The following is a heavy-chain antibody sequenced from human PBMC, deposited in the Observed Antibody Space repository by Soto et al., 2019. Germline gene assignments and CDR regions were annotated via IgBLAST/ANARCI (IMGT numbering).Heavy chain of an antibody. J-gene: IGHJ5*02. CDR2: IIPIFGTA. CDR3: AREMSYGWFDP. CDR1: GFTFSSYA. D-gene: IGHD3-10*01. Sequence: VQLLESGGGLVQPGGSLRLSCAASGFTFSSYAISWVRQAPGQGLEWMGGIIPIFGTANYAQKFQGRVTITADESTSTAYMELSSLRSEDTAVYYCAREMSYGWFDPWGQGTLVTVSS. V-gene: IGHV1-69*01.